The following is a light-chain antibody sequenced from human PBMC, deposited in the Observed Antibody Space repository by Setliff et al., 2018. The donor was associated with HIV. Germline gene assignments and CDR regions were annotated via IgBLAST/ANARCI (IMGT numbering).Light chain of an antibody. V-gene: IGLV2-23*02. CDR3: CSYAGSSTYVV. Sequence: QSVLAQPASVSGSPGQSITISCTGTSSDVGGYNLVSWYQQHPGKAPKLIIYEVSKRPSGVSNRFSGSKSGNTASLTISGLQAEDEANYYCCSYAGSSTYVVFGGGTQLTVL. CDR1: SSDVGGYNL. J-gene: IGLJ2*01. CDR2: EVS.